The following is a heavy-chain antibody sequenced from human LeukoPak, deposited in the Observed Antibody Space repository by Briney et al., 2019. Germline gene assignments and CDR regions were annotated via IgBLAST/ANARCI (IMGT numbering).Heavy chain of an antibody. CDR2: IYYSGST. CDR1: GGSISSYY. J-gene: IGHJ5*02. CDR3: ARDLGGSSWYWFDP. D-gene: IGHD6-13*01. Sequence: SETLSLTCTVSGGSISSYYWSWIRQPPGKGLEWIGYIYYSGSTNYNPSLKSRVTISVDTSKNQFSLKLSSVTAADTAVYYCARDLGGSSWYWFDPWGQGTLVTVSS. V-gene: IGHV4-59*01.